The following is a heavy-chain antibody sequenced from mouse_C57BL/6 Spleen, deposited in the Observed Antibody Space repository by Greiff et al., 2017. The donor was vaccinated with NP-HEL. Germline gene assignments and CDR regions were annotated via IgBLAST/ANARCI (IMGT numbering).Heavy chain of an antibody. J-gene: IGHJ2*01. V-gene: IGHV1-69*01. CDR2: IDPSDSYT. D-gene: IGHD3-2*02. CDR3: AREGGQLRLYYFDY. CDR1: GYTFTSYW. Sequence: QVQLQQPGAELVMPGASVKLSCKASGYTFTSYWMHWVKQRPGQGLEWIGEIDPSDSYTNYNQKFKGKSTLTVDKSSSTAYMQLSRLTSEDSAVYYCAREGGQLRLYYFDYWGQGTTLTVSS.